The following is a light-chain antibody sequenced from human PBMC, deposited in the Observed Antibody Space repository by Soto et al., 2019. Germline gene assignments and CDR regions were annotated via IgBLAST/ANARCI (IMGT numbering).Light chain of an antibody. CDR1: ETINND. CDR3: QQSYTTPWT. Sequence: DIRMTQSPSSLSVSVGDGVTITCRASETINNDLNWYQQKPGRAPKLLIHAASTLQSGVPSRFSGSGSGTDFTLTISSLQPEDFATYSCQQSYTTPWTFGLGTKVDIK. V-gene: IGKV1-39*01. CDR2: AAS. J-gene: IGKJ1*01.